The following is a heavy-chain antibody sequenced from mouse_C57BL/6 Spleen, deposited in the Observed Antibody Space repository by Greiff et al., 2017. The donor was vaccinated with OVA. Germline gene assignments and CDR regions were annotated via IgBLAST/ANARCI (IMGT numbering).Heavy chain of an antibody. V-gene: IGHV1-75*01. J-gene: IGHJ4*01. CDR2: IFPGSGST. D-gene: IGHD1-1*01. CDR1: GYTFTDYY. Sequence: QVQLKESGPELVKPGASVKISCKASGYTFTDYYINWVKQRPGQGLEWIGWIFPGSGSTYYNEKFKGKATLTVDKSSSTAYMLLSSLTSEDSAVYFCARSAYEGYAMDYWGQGTSVTVSS. CDR3: ARSAYEGYAMDY.